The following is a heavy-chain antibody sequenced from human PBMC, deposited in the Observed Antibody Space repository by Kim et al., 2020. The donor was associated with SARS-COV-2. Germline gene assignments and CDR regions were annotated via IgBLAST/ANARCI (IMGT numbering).Heavy chain of an antibody. D-gene: IGHD3-16*01. CDR3: ARDMITFGGVTDDAFDI. J-gene: IGHJ3*02. V-gene: IGHV4-4*02. Sequence: LKSRVTISVDKSKNQFSLKLSSVTAADTAVYYCARDMITFGGVTDDAFDIWGQGTMVTVSS.